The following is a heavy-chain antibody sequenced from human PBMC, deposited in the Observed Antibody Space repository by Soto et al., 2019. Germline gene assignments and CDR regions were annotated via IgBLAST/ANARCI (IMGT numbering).Heavy chain of an antibody. CDR2: ISAHNGDT. Sequence: QVQLVQSGAEVKKPGASVKVSCKASGYTFSSFGITWVRQAPGHGLEWMGWISAHNGDTQYAQKYQGRVNLTTDTSTNTAHMELRSLRSDDTAVYFCARGGGSYGDAYWGQGTLIIVSS. CDR3: ARGGGSYGDAY. V-gene: IGHV1-18*01. J-gene: IGHJ4*02. CDR1: GYTFSSFG. D-gene: IGHD5-18*01.